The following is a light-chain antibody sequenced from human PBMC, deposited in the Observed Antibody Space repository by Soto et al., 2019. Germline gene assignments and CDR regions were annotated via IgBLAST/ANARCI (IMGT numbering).Light chain of an antibody. CDR3: QHFGTSLLT. J-gene: IGKJ5*01. CDR1: QSVSRYP. Sequence: EIVLTQSPGTLSLSPGERATLSCRASQSVSRYPLAWYQQAPGQAPRLLIYAASSRATDTPDRFSGSGSGTDFTLTISRLEPEDFAVYYCQHFGTSLLTFGRGTRLEIK. CDR2: AAS. V-gene: IGKV3-20*01.